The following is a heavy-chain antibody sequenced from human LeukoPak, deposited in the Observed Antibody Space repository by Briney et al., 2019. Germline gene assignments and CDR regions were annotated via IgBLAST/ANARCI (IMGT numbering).Heavy chain of an antibody. Sequence: TSETLSLTCAVYGGSFSGYYWSWIRQPPGKGLEWIGEINHSGSTNYNPSLKSRATISVDTSKNQFSLKLSSVTAADTAVYYCARAQKGYQLLLRRVSWFDPWGQGTLVTVSS. CDR1: GGSFSGYY. CDR2: INHSGST. D-gene: IGHD2-2*01. V-gene: IGHV4-34*01. J-gene: IGHJ5*02. CDR3: ARAQKGYQLLLRRVSWFDP.